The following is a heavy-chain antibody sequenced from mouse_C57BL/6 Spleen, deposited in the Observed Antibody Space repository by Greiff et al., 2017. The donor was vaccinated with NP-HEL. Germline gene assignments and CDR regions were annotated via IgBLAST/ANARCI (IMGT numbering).Heavy chain of an antibody. CDR1: GFTFSDFY. J-gene: IGHJ3*01. Sequence: EVKLMESGGGLVQSGRSLRLSCATSGFTFSDFYMEWVRQAPGKGLEWIAASRNKANDYTTEYSASVKGRFIVSRDTSQSILYLQMNALRAEDTAIYYCARDADDSDGGFAYWGQGTLVTVSA. CDR2: SRNKANDYTT. V-gene: IGHV7-1*01. D-gene: IGHD2-4*01. CDR3: ARDADDSDGGFAY.